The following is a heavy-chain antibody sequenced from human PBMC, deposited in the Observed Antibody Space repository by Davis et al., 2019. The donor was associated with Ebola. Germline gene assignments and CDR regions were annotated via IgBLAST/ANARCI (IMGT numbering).Heavy chain of an antibody. D-gene: IGHD4-17*01. CDR3: ARDDYGDSYFDL. CDR2: IIPIFGTA. J-gene: IGHJ2*01. CDR1: GGTFSSYA. V-gene: IGHV1-69*06. Sequence: AASVKVSCKASGGTFSSYAISWVRQAPGQGLEWMGGIIPIFGTANYAQKFQGRVTITADKSTSTAYMELSSLRSEDTAVYYCARDDYGDSYFDLWGRGTLVTVSS.